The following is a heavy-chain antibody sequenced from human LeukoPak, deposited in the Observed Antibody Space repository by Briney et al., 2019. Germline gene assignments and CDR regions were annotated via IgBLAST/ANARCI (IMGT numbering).Heavy chain of an antibody. V-gene: IGHV3-23*01. CDR2: ISGSGGST. D-gene: IGHD3-10*01. J-gene: IGHJ4*02. CDR3: AKSYNYYGSGSYYTIDY. CDR1: GFTFSSYG. Sequence: GGTLRLSCAASGFTFSSYGMSWVRQAPGKGLEWVSAISGSGGSTYYADSVKGRFTISRDNSKNTLYLQMNSLRAEDTAVYYCAKSYNYYGSGSYYTIDYWGQGTLVTVSS.